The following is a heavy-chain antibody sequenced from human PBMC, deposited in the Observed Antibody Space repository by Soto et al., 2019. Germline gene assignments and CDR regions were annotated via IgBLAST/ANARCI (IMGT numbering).Heavy chain of an antibody. D-gene: IGHD3-9*01. J-gene: IGHJ4*02. CDR3: AKSQLTVLYYLDY. V-gene: IGHV3-23*01. CDR2: ISGSGGST. Sequence: PGGSLRLSCAASGFTFSSYAMSWVRQAPGKGLEWVSSISGSGGSTYNADSVRGRLTISRDNSKNTLYLQINSLRAEDTAVYYCAKSQLTVLYYLDYWGQGTLVTVS. CDR1: GFTFSSYA.